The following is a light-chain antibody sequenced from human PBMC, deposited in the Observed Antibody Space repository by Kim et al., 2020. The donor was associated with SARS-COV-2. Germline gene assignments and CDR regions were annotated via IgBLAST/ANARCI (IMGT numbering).Light chain of an antibody. J-gene: IGKJ5*01. V-gene: IGKV1-17*01. CDR1: QDIRND. CDR3: LQHNTYPIT. CDR2: GAS. Sequence: ASVGDRVTMTCRASQDIRNDLGWYQQNPGRAPERLIYGASSVQSGVPSRFSGRGSGTEFTLTISSLQPEDFATYVCLQHNTYPITFGQGTRLEIK.